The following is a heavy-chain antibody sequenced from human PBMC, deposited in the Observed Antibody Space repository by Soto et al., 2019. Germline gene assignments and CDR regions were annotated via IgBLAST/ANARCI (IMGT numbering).Heavy chain of an antibody. Sequence: GPPENGYRKGSGYTLTGLSLHSVCQAPGKGLEWMGGFDPEDGETIYAQKFQGRVTMTEDTSTDTAYMELSSLRSEDTAVYFCATLTYDNTNISFDPWGQGTLVTV. V-gene: IGHV1-24*01. CDR2: FDPEDGET. CDR3: ATLTYDNTNISFDP. D-gene: IGHD3-22*01. CDR1: GYTLTGLS. J-gene: IGHJ5*02.